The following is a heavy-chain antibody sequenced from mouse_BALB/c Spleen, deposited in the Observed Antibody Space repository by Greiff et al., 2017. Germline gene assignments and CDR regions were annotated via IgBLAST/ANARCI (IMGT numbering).Heavy chain of an antibody. J-gene: IGHJ1*01. CDR2: ISSGSSTI. Sequence: EVQVVESGGGLVQPGGSRKLSCAASGFTFSSFGMHWVRQAPEKGLEWVAYISSGSSTIYYADTVKGRFTISRDNPKNTLFLQMTSLRSEDTAMYYCARGGGNYVWYFDVWGAGTTVTVSS. D-gene: IGHD2-1*01. CDR1: GFTFSSFG. V-gene: IGHV5-17*02. CDR3: ARGGGNYVWYFDV.